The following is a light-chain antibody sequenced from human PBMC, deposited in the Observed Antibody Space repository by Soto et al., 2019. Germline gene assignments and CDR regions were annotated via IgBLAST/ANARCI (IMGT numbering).Light chain of an antibody. J-gene: IGLJ3*02. CDR1: SSDVGGYNY. CDR2: EVS. CDR3: SSYTSSSTLV. V-gene: IGLV2-14*01. Sequence: SALTQPASVSGSPGQSITISCTGTSSDVGGYNYVSWYQQHPGKVPKLMIYEVSNRPSGVSNRFSGSKSGNTASLTISGLQAEDEADYYCSSYTSSSTLVFGGGTKLTVL.